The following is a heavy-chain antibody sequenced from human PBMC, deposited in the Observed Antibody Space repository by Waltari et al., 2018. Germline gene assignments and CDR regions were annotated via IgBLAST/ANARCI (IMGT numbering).Heavy chain of an antibody. CDR1: GFTVSTNY. CDR2: IYSGGYT. Sequence: EAQLVETGGGLIQPGGSLRLSCAASGFTVSTNYMTWVRQAPGKGLEWGSVIYSGGYTYYADSVKGRFTISRDNSRNTVYLQMNSLRAEDTAVYYCASFDYGGNTDAFDIWGQGTMVTVSS. J-gene: IGHJ3*02. CDR3: ASFDYGGNTDAFDI. V-gene: IGHV3-53*02. D-gene: IGHD4-17*01.